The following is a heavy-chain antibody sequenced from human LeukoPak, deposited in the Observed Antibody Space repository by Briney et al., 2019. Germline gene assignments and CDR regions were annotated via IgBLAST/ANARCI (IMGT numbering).Heavy chain of an antibody. Sequence: GGSLRLSCEASGFIFSDHYVDWVRQAPGEGLEWVGRSRSKAHSYSTEYAVSVKGRFTISRDGSKNSLYLQMNSLKVEDTAVYYCARGAAATAYTANYYSEDVWGQGTTVTVSS. CDR1: GFIFSDHY. CDR3: ARGAAATAYTANYYSEDV. CDR2: SRSKAHSYST. D-gene: IGHD3-16*01. J-gene: IGHJ6*02. V-gene: IGHV3-72*01.